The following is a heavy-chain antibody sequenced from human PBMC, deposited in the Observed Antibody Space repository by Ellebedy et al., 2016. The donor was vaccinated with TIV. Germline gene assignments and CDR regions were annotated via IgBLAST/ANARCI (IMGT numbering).Heavy chain of an antibody. V-gene: IGHV3-7*01. Sequence: GESLKISXAASGFTFSSYWMSWVRQAPGKGLEWVATIKQDGSDKYYVDSVRGRFTISRDNAKKSLYLQMNSLRAEDTAVYYCARGYSAYGCWGQGTLVTVSS. CDR3: ARGYSAYGC. D-gene: IGHD5-12*01. J-gene: IGHJ4*02. CDR1: GFTFSSYW. CDR2: IKQDGSDK.